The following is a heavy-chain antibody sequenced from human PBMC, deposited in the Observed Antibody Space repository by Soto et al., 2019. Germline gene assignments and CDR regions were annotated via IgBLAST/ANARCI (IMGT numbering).Heavy chain of an antibody. CDR2: ISSSSSTI. D-gene: IGHD6-13*01. CDR3: AREGAAAGFYYYGMDV. J-gene: IGHJ6*02. V-gene: IGHV3-48*02. Sequence: EVQLVESGGGLVQPGGSLRLSCAASGFTFSSYSMNWVRQAPGKGLEWVSYISSSSSTIYYADSVKGRFTISRDNAKNSLYLQMNSLRDEDTAVYYCAREGAAAGFYYYGMDVWGQGTKVTVSS. CDR1: GFTFSSYS.